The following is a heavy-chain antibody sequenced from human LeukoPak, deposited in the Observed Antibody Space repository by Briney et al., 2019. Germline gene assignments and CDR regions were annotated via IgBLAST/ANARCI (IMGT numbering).Heavy chain of an antibody. J-gene: IGHJ4*02. CDR1: GGSISSSGYY. V-gene: IGHV4-39*01. CDR2: IYYSGTT. CDR3: ARRDGSLTD. Sequence: SETLSLTCTVSGGSISSSGYYWGWIRQPPGKGLEWIGSIYYSGTTYYNPSLKSRVTISTDTSKNQFSLKLWSVTAADTAVYYCARRDGSLTDWGQGIQVTVSS. D-gene: IGHD1-26*01.